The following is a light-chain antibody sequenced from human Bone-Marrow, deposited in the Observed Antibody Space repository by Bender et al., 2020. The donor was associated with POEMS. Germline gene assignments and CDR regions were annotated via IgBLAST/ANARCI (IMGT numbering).Light chain of an antibody. J-gene: IGLJ2*01. Sequence: SYELTQPSSVSVSPGQTARITCSGDALAEKYARWFQQKPGQAPLVVIYKDTERPPGIPERFSGTTSGTTVTLTISGAQVEDEADYYCYSATDTVPVVFGGGTKLTVL. CDR1: ALAEKY. CDR3: YSATDTVPVV. V-gene: IGLV3-27*01. CDR2: KDT.